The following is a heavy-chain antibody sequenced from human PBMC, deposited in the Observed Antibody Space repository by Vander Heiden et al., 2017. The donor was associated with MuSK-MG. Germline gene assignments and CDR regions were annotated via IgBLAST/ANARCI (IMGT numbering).Heavy chain of an antibody. CDR1: GGSISSYY. J-gene: IGHJ3*02. V-gene: IGHV4-59*01. CDR2: IYYSGST. CDR3: ARAPKPYAFDI. Sequence: QVQLQESGPGLVKPSETLSLTCTVSGGSISSYYWSWIRQPPGKGLEWIGYIYYSGSTNDNPSLKSRVTISVDTSKNQFSMKMSSVTAADTAVYYGARAPKPYAFDIWGQGTMVTVYS.